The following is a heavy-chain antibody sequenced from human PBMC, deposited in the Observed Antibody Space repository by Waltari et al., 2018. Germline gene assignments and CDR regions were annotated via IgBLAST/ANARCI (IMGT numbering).Heavy chain of an antibody. V-gene: IGHV1-3*01. CDR1: GYTFTSYA. J-gene: IGHJ5*02. CDR3: ARAPPYSSSWYNWFDP. CDR2: INAGNGNT. D-gene: IGHD6-13*01. Sequence: QVQLVQSGAEVKKPGASVKVSCKASGYTFTSYAMHWVRQAPGQRLEWMGWINAGNGNTKDSPKFQGRGTITRDTSASTAYMELSSLGSEDTAVYYCARAPPYSSSWYNWFDPWGQGTLVTGSS.